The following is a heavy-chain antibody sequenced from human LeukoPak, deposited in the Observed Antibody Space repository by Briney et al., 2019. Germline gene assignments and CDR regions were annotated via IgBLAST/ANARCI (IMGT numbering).Heavy chain of an antibody. CDR3: ASDNTVVPAATHASDY. J-gene: IGHJ4*02. Sequence: GGSLRLSCAASGFTFSSYGMHWVRQAPGKGLEWVAVISYDGSNKYYADSVKGRFTISRDNSKNTLYLQMNSLRAEDTAVYYCASDNTVVPAATHASDYWGQGTLVTVSS. V-gene: IGHV3-30*19. D-gene: IGHD2-2*01. CDR2: ISYDGSNK. CDR1: GFTFSSYG.